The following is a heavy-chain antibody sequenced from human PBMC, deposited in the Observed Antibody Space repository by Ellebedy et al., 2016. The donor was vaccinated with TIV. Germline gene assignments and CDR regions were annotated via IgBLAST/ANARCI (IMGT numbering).Heavy chain of an antibody. Sequence: GESLKISXAASGFTFDDYDMSWVRQAPGKVLEWVSSINWSGDSTSYADSVKGRFTISRDNAKNSLYLQMNSLRAEDTAFFHCAREVGGKRSGADAYDIWGQGTMVTVSS. CDR1: GFTFDDYD. V-gene: IGHV3-20*01. CDR2: INWSGDST. J-gene: IGHJ3*02. D-gene: IGHD3-16*01. CDR3: AREVGGKRSGADAYDI.